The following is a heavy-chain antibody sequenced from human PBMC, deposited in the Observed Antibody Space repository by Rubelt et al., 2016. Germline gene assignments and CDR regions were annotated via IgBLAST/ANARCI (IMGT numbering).Heavy chain of an antibody. CDR3: ASQNGAGSGLDK. J-gene: IGHJ4*02. Sequence: VLPGGSLRLSCAASGFTFSSYAMSWVRQAPGKGLEWVSVISGSGGSTYYADSVKGRFTISRDNSKNTLYLQMNSLGAEDTAVYYCASQNGAGSGLDKWGQGTLVTVSS. D-gene: IGHD6-19*01. CDR2: ISGSGGST. V-gene: IGHV3-23*01. CDR1: GFTFSSYA.